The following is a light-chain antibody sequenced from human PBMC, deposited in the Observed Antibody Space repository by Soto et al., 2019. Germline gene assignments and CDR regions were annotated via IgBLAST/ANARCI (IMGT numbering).Light chain of an antibody. J-gene: IGKJ5*01. CDR1: RDIGKY. Sequence: DIQMTQSPSSLSASVGDRVTITCQASRDIGKYLNWFQEKPGKAPKLLIYDASNLETGVPSRFSGGGSGTDFSFTISRPQPEDFATYYCQQYNSLPPTFGQGTRLEI. CDR3: QQYNSLPPT. CDR2: DAS. V-gene: IGKV1-33*01.